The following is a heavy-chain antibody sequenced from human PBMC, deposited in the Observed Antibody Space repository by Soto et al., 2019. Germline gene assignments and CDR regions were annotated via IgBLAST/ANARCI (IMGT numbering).Heavy chain of an antibody. D-gene: IGHD5-18*01. J-gene: IGHJ6*02. Sequence: GGSLRLSCAASGFTFSSYGMHWVRQAPGKGLEWVAVIWYDGSNKYYADSVKGRFTISRDNSKNTLYLQMNSLRAEDTAVYYCARDGNSYDTDYYYGMDVWGQGTTVTVSS. V-gene: IGHV3-33*01. CDR2: IWYDGSNK. CDR3: ARDGNSYDTDYYYGMDV. CDR1: GFTFSSYG.